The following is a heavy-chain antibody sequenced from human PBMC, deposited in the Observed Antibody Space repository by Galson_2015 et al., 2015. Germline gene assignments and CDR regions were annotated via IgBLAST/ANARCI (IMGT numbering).Heavy chain of an antibody. Sequence: FLRLSCAASGFTFSTYGMHWVRQAPGKGLEWVAVISYDGSYKYYADAVKGRVTISRDNSESTLYLQMSSLRPEDTALYHCAAHCSGGSCYSGMDVWGQGTTVTVSS. CDR3: AAHCSGGSCYSGMDV. CDR2: ISYDGSYK. D-gene: IGHD2-15*01. CDR1: GFTFSTYG. J-gene: IGHJ6*02. V-gene: IGHV3-30*03.